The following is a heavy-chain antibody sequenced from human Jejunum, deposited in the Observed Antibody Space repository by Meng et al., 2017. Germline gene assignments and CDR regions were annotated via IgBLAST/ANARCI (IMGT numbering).Heavy chain of an antibody. CDR1: GYSFSSYW. D-gene: IGHD2-8*02. Sequence: GESLKISCQASGYSFSSYWIGWVRQLPGKGLEWMGIIYPDDSDTRYSPSFQGQVTISADKSSRTAYLQWVSLKASDTAIYYCARREGAGGTEFVSWGQGTLVTVSS. J-gene: IGHJ4*02. V-gene: IGHV5-51*01. CDR3: ARREGAGGTEFVS. CDR2: IYPDDSDT.